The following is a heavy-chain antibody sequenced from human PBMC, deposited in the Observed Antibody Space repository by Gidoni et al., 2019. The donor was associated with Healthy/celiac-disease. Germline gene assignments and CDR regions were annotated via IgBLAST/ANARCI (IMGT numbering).Heavy chain of an antibody. CDR2: LRYDAAEV. CDR1: GFTFSSFW. V-gene: IGHV3-7*03. Sequence: EVQLVESGGGLVQPGGSLRLSCAASGFTFSSFWMNWVRQAPGKGLEWVASLRYDAAEVHYADSVKGRFTISRDNAKNSLYLQMNSLRDDDTAVYYCARDHPVPGLYLDYWGQGTQVTVSS. CDR3: ARDHPVPGLYLDY. D-gene: IGHD6-19*01. J-gene: IGHJ4*02.